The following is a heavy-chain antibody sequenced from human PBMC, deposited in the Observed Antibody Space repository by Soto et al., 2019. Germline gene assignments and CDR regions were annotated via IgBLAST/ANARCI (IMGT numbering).Heavy chain of an antibody. Sequence: EVQLVESGGASVQPGGSLRLSCAASGFSLSKYWMHWVRHAPGKGLEWVSRVNGDGSSTTYADSVSGRFIISRDNAKNTVFLQMSSLRADETARYYCARGGSTDFYGLLDLWGQGTQVIVSS. J-gene: IGHJ5*02. CDR2: VNGDGSST. CDR3: ARGGSTDFYGLLDL. CDR1: GFSLSKYW. D-gene: IGHD3-16*01. V-gene: IGHV3-74*01.